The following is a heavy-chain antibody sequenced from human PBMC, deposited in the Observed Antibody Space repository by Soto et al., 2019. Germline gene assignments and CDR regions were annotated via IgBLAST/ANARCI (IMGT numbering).Heavy chain of an antibody. CDR2: INSGGST. CDR1: GFTVSVNL. Sequence: PGGSLRLSCAASGFTVSVNLMNWVRQAPGKGLEWVSVINSGGSTDYADSVKGRFTISRDISKNTLYLQMNSLRAEDTAVYYCARENYYYCMDVWGQGTTVTVSS. V-gene: IGHV3-66*01. J-gene: IGHJ6*02. CDR3: ARENYYYCMDV.